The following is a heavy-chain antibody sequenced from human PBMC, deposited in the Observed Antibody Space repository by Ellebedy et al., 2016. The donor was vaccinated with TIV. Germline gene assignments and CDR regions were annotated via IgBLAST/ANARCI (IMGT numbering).Heavy chain of an antibody. CDR1: GGSVSSGSYY. Sequence: MPSETLSLTCTLSGGSVSSGSYYWSWIRQPPGKGLEWIGYINYSGSTNYNPSLKSRVTISVDTSKNQFSLKLSSVTAADTAVYYCARSSGYYEYYFDYWGQGTLVTVSS. J-gene: IGHJ4*02. CDR3: ARSSGYYEYYFDY. D-gene: IGHD3-22*01. V-gene: IGHV4-61*01. CDR2: INYSGST.